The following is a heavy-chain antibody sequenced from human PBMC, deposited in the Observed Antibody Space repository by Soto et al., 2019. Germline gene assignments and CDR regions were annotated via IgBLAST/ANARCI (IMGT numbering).Heavy chain of an antibody. CDR2: IYWNDDN. V-gene: IGHV2-5*04. CDR1: GFSLSTWEVG. J-gene: IGHJ5*02. Sequence: QITVKESGPTLVKPTQTLTLNCTLSGFSLSTWEVGVSWIRQPPGKAMEWLALIYWNDDNRYSPSLKSRLTITKDTSKNQVILTMINMDPVDTGTYYCVYTSVWTHTTWGQGARVTVSS. CDR3: VYTSVWTHTT. D-gene: IGHD2-8*01.